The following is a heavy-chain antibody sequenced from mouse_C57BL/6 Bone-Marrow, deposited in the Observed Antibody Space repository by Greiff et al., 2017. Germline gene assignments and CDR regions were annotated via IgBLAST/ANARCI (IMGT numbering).Heavy chain of an antibody. CDR2: IYPRSGNT. CDR1: GYTFTSYG. V-gene: IGHV1-81*01. D-gene: IGHD1-3*01. CDR3: ARKEWDYAMDY. J-gene: IGHJ4*01. Sequence: VQLQESGAELARPGASVKLSCKASGYTFTSYGISWVKQRTGQGLEWIGEIYPRSGNTYYNEKFKGKATLTADKSSSTAYMELRSLTSEDSAVYFCARKEWDYAMDYWGQRTSATVSS.